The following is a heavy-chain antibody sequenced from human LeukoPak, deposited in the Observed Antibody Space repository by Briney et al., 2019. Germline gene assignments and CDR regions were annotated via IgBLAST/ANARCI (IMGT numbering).Heavy chain of an antibody. CDR3: AREETALAHGAYD. V-gene: IGHV3-53*01. J-gene: IGHJ4*02. CDR1: GFTFSTHA. CDR2: IYSGGST. D-gene: IGHD3-10*01. Sequence: PGGSLRLSCAASGFTFSTHAMSWVRQAPGQGLEWVSVIYSGGSTYYADTVKGRFTISRDNSKHTLYLQMNSLRAEDTAIYYCAREETALAHGAYDWGQGTLVTVSS.